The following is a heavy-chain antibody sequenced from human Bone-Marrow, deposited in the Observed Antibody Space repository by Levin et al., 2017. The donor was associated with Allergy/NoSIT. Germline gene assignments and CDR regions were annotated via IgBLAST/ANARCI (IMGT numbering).Heavy chain of an antibody. CDR3: ARDLGSNTAMVGY. CDR1: GFTFSSYA. Sequence: PGGSLRLSCAASGFTFSSYAMHWVRQAPGKGLEWVAVISYDGSNKYYADSVKGRFTISRDNSKNTLYLQMNSLRAEDTAVYYCARDLGSNTAMVGYWGQGTLVTVSS. V-gene: IGHV3-30*04. CDR2: ISYDGSNK. D-gene: IGHD5-18*01. J-gene: IGHJ4*02.